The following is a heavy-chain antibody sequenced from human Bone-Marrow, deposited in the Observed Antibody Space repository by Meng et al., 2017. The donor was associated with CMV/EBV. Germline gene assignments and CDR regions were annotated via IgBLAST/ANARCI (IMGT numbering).Heavy chain of an antibody. CDR2: ISYDGSNK. V-gene: IGHV3-30-3*01. J-gene: IGHJ4*02. D-gene: IGHD2-21*02. CDR1: GFTFNSNA. CDR3: ARPCGGSYCYWVYFYY. Sequence: GGSLRLSCAASGFTFNSNAMHWVRQAPGKGLEWVAVISYDGSNKYYADSVKDRFTISRDNSKNTLYLQINSLRSEDTAVYYCARPCGGSYCYWVYFYYWGQGTLVTVSS.